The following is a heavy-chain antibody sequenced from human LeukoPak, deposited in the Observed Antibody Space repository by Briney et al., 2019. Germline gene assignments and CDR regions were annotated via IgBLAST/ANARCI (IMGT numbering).Heavy chain of an antibody. CDR3: AKVGQYYYDSSGYYRDY. V-gene: IGHV3-23*01. D-gene: IGHD3-22*01. CDR1: GFTFSSYG. J-gene: IGHJ4*02. Sequence: PGRSLRLSCAASGFTFSSYGMHWVRQAPGKGLEWVSAISGSGGSTYYADSVKGRFTISRDNSKNTLYLQMNSLRAEDTAVYYCAKVGQYYYDSSGYYRDYWGQGTLVTVSS. CDR2: ISGSGGST.